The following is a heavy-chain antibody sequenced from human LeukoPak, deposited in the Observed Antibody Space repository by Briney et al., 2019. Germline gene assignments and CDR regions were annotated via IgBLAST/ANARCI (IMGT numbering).Heavy chain of an antibody. D-gene: IGHD2-15*01. J-gene: IGHJ3*02. Sequence: GGSLRLSCAASGFTFSSYGMDWVRQAPGKGLEWVAFIRYDGSNKYYADSVKGRFTISRDNSKNTLYLQMNSLRAEDTAVYYCAKDYVVAPYAFVIWGQGTMVTVSS. CDR1: GFTFSSYG. CDR3: AKDYVVAPYAFVI. V-gene: IGHV3-30*02. CDR2: IRYDGSNK.